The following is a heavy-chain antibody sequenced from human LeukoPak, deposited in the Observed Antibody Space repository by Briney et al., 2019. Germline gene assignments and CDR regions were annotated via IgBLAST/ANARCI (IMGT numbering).Heavy chain of an antibody. CDR1: GFAFKTYA. D-gene: IGHD4-23*01. J-gene: IGHJ4*02. Sequence: GGSLRLSCAASGFAFKTYAMSWVRQAPGKGLEWVSDISASGGSTYYADSVKGRLTISRDNSKNTLYLQMNSLRAEDTAVYYCAKDRTTVVTKYNFDYWGQGTLVTVSS. V-gene: IGHV3-23*01. CDR3: AKDRTTVVTKYNFDY. CDR2: ISASGGST.